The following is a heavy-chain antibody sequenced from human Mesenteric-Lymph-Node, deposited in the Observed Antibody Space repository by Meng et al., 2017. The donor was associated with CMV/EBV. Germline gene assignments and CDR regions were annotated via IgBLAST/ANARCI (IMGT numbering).Heavy chain of an antibody. CDR1: GFTFSDYY. Sequence: GGSLRLSCVASGFTFSDYYMSWIRQAPGKGLEWISYITGSGNAKLYADSARGRFTISRDNAKKSLYLQMNSLKVDDTAVYYCARRLDAFDVWGQGTMVTVSS. CDR2: ITGSGNAK. J-gene: IGHJ3*01. V-gene: IGHV3-11*01. CDR3: ARRLDAFDV.